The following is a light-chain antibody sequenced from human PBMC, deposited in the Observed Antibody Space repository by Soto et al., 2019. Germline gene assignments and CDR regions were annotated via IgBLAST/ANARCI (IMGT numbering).Light chain of an antibody. Sequence: IQLTQSPSSLSASVGDRVTITCRASQGVSIYLALYQQTLGKAPKVLIYGASTLQAGVPSRFSGSGSGPDFTLTIRSLQPEDFATYYCQHLYSDPRTWTFGQGTKVDI. CDR2: GAS. J-gene: IGKJ1*01. CDR1: QGVSIY. V-gene: IGKV1-9*01. CDR3: QHLYSDPRTWT.